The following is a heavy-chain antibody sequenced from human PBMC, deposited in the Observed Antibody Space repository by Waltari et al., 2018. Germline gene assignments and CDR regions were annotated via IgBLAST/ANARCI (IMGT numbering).Heavy chain of an antibody. D-gene: IGHD3-22*01. CDR2: IYTSGST. CDR1: GGSISSYY. J-gene: IGHJ4*02. V-gene: IGHV4-4*07. Sequence: QVQLQESGPGLVKPSETLSLTCTVSGGSISSYYWSWIRQPAGKGLEWIGRIYTSGSTNYNPSLKSRVTMSVDTSKNQFALKLSSVTAADTAVYYCARDSTYDSSGLFDYWGQGTLVTVSS. CDR3: ARDSTYDSSGLFDY.